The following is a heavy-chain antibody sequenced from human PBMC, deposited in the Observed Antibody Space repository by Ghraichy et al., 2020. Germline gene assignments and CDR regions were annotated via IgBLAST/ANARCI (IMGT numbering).Heavy chain of an antibody. J-gene: IGHJ3*02. V-gene: IGHV4-34*01. CDR2: INHSGST. CDR1: GGSFSGYY. CDR3: ARVSNPIAARGVAFDI. D-gene: IGHD6-6*01. Sequence: SETLSLTCAVYGGSFSGYYWSWIRQPPGKGLEWIGEINHSGSTNYNPSLKSRVTISVDTSKNQFSLKLSSVTAADTAVYYCARVSNPIAARGVAFDIWGQGTMVTVSS.